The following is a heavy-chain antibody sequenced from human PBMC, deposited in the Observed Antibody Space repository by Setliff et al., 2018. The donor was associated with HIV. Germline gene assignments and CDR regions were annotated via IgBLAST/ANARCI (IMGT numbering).Heavy chain of an antibody. CDR3: ARVPNCGSAPFAYDV. CDR1: GASIISGGYY. Sequence: PSETLSLTCTVSGASIISGGYYWNWIRQRPGKGLEWIGYILDSGSTYYNPSLRVRLSMSIDTSANQFSVELTSVTAADTSLYFCARVPNCGSAPFAYDVWGLGTMVTVPS. J-gene: IGHJ3*01. CDR2: ILDSGST. D-gene: IGHD7-27*01. V-gene: IGHV4-31*03.